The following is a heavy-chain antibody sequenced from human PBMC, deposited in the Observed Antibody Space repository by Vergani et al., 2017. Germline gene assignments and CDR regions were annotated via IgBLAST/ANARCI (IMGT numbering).Heavy chain of an antibody. J-gene: IGHJ6*02. V-gene: IGHV4-61*02. Sequence: QVQLQESGPGLVRPSQTLSLTCTVSGGSISSGSYYWSWFRQPAGKGLEWIGRFYIGGGTSYNPSLKSRVTISVDTSKNQFSVQLRSVTAADTAVYYCARDPLYSTTWPFLLLDMDVWGQGTTVTVSS. CDR2: FYIGGGT. CDR3: ARDPLYSTTWPFLLLDMDV. D-gene: IGHD6-13*01. CDR1: GGSISSGSYY.